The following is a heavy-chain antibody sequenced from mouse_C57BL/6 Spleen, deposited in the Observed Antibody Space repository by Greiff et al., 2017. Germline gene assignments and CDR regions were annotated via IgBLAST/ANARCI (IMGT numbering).Heavy chain of an antibody. CDR2: INPGSGGT. Sequence: QVQLQQSGAELVRPGTSVKVSCKASGYAFTNYLIDWVKQRPGQGLEWIGVINPGSGGTNYNEKFKGKATLTADKSSSTAYMQLSSLTSEDSAVYFCARRLFKGVNYFDDWGQGTTLTVSS. CDR3: ARRLFKGVNYFDD. J-gene: IGHJ2*01. V-gene: IGHV1-54*01. CDR1: GYAFTNYL. D-gene: IGHD1-1*02.